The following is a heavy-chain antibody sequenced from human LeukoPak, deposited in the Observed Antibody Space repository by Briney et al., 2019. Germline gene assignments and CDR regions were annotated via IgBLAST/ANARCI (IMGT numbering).Heavy chain of an antibody. D-gene: IGHD6-6*01. Sequence: ASVKVSCKASGYTFTAYYIHWVRQAPGQGLEWMGWIDPNSGGTNSAQKFRGRVTMTRDTSISTAYMELSRLRSDDTAVYYCVRNSKSGVSVRPPYYYYYMDVWGKGTTVTVSS. V-gene: IGHV1-2*02. CDR3: VRNSKSGVSVRPPYYYYYMDV. CDR1: GYTFTAYY. J-gene: IGHJ6*03. CDR2: IDPNSGGT.